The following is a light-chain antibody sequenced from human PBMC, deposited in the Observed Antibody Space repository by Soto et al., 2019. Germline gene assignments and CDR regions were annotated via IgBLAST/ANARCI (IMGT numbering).Light chain of an antibody. Sequence: DIQMTQSPSSLSASVGDRVTITCRASQSISSYLNWYQQKPGQAPKLLIYAASSLQSGVPSRFSGSGSGTDFTLTISSLQPEDFATYYCQQSDSTPWTFGQGTKVEIK. V-gene: IGKV1-39*01. CDR2: AAS. CDR3: QQSDSTPWT. CDR1: QSISSY. J-gene: IGKJ1*01.